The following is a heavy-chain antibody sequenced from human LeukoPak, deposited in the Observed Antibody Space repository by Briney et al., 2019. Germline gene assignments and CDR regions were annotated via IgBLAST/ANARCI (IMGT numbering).Heavy chain of an antibody. J-gene: IGHJ4*02. Sequence: PSETLSLTCSVSGGSISSGGYYWSWIRQPPGKGLEWIGYIYHSGSTYYNPSLKSRVTISVDRSKNQFSLKLSSVTPADTAVYYCARQVYSSSWSYYFDYWGQGILVTVSS. CDR1: GGSISSGGYY. V-gene: IGHV4-30-2*02. CDR2: IYHSGST. CDR3: ARQVYSSSWSYYFDY. D-gene: IGHD6-13*01.